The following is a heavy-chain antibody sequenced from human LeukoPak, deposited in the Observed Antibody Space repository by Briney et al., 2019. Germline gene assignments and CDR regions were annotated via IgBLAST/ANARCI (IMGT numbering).Heavy chain of an antibody. CDR1: GGTFSSYA. J-gene: IGHJ4*02. V-gene: IGHV1-69*01. D-gene: IGHD6-19*01. CDR2: IIPIFGTA. CDR3: AREIKFSSGCFDY. Sequence: SVKVSCKASGGTFSSYAISWVRQAPGQGLEWMGGIIPIFGTANYAQKFQGRVTITADESTSTAYMELSSLRSEDTAVYYCAREIKFSSGCFDYWGQGTLVIVSS.